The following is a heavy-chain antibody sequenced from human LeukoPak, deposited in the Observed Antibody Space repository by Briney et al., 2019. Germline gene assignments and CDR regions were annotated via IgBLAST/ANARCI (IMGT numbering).Heavy chain of an antibody. V-gene: IGHV3-7*04. CDR1: GFTFSSYW. Sequence: GSSLRLSCAASGFTFSSYWMSWVRQAPGKGLEWVANIKKDGSESYYVDSLKGRFTISRDNAKNSLYLQMSSLRVEDTAVYYCARDYDGVRGHWWGQGTLVTVSS. CDR2: IKKDGSES. D-gene: IGHD2-8*01. CDR3: ARDYDGVRGHW. J-gene: IGHJ4*02.